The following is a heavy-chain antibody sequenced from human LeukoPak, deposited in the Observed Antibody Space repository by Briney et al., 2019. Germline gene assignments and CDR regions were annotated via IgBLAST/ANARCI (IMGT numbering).Heavy chain of an antibody. J-gene: IGHJ4*02. CDR2: ISAYNGNT. CDR1: GYTFTSYG. Sequence: ASVKVSCKASGYTFTSYGISWVRQAPGQGLEWMGWISAYNGNTNYAQKLQGRVTMTTDTSTSTAYMELRSLRSDDTAVYYCARDRRPYDSSGYYALFDYWDQGTLVTVSS. CDR3: ARDRRPYDSSGYYALFDY. V-gene: IGHV1-18*01. D-gene: IGHD3-22*01.